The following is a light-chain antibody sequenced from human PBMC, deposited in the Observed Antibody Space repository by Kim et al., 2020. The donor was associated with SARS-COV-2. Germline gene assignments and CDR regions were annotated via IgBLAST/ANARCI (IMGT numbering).Light chain of an antibody. Sequence: GQTVRITCQGDSLRSYYASWYQQKTGQAPVLVIYGKNNRPSGIPDRFSGSSSGNTASLTITGAQAEDEADYYCNSRDSSGNHRNVVFGGGTQLTVL. CDR2: GKN. CDR1: SLRSYY. CDR3: NSRDSSGNHRNVV. J-gene: IGLJ2*01. V-gene: IGLV3-19*01.